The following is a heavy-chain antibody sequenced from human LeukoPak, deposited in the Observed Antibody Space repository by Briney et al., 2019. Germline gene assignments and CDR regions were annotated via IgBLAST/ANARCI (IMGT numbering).Heavy chain of an antibody. CDR2: INPNSGGT. D-gene: IGHD3-9*01. V-gene: IGHV1-2*02. CDR1: GYTFTSYG. J-gene: IGHJ6*02. Sequence: GASVKVSCKASGYTFTSYGISWVRQAPGQGLEWMGWINPNSGGTNYAQKFQGRVTMTRDTSISTAYMELSRLRSDDTAVYYCARVHYDILTGYYYYYGMDVWGQGTTVTVSS. CDR3: ARVHYDILTGYYYYYGMDV.